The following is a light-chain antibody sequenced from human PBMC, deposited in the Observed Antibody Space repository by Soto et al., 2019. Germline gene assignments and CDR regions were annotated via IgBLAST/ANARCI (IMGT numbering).Light chain of an antibody. V-gene: IGKV3-11*01. CDR2: DAS. Sequence: DIVLTQSPDTLSLSPGERATLSCRASQSVGSFVAWYQHKAGQAPRLLIYDASNRATGIPLRFSGSGSGTDFTLTISSLVPEDFAVYYCLQRSNWPPYTFGQGTKLEIK. CDR1: QSVGSF. J-gene: IGKJ2*01. CDR3: LQRSNWPPYT.